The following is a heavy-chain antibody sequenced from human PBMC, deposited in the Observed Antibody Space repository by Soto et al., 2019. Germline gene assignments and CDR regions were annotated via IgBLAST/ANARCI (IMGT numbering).Heavy chain of an antibody. V-gene: IGHV3-53*01. CDR2: IWSAGFT. J-gene: IGHJ5*02. CDR3: ARELPPDL. Sequence: GGSLRLSCAASGFTVSSNYMNWVRQAPGKGLEWVSIIWSAGFTYYADSVRGRFTISRDNSKNTLYLQMNNLRAEDSAIYYCARELPPDLWGQGTLVTVSS. D-gene: IGHD2-15*01. CDR1: GFTVSSNY.